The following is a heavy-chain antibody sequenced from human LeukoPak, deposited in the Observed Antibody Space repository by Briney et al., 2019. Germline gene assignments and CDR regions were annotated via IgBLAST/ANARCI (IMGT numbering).Heavy chain of an antibody. CDR1: GGSIGSSSYY. J-gene: IGHJ6*03. CDR2: IYYSGST. Sequence: SETLSLTCTVSGGSIGSSSYYWGWIRQPPGKGLEWIGSIYYSGSTYYNPSLKSRVTTSVDTSKNQFSLKLSSVTAADTAVYYCARRVLSAYGSGSPNYYYYYMDVWGKGTTVTISS. D-gene: IGHD3-10*01. CDR3: ARRVLSAYGSGSPNYYYYYMDV. V-gene: IGHV4-39*07.